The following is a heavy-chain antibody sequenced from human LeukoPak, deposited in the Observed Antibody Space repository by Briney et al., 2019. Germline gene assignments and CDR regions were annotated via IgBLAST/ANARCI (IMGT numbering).Heavy chain of an antibody. D-gene: IGHD5-18*01. CDR2: INPNSGGT. CDR1: GYTFTGYY. Sequence: VASVTVSCKASGYTFTGYYMHWVRQAPGQGLEWMGWINPNSGGTNYAQKFQGWVTMTRDTSISTAYMELSRLRSDDTAVYYCARGPVDTAMSHYYGMDVWGQGTTVTVSS. CDR3: ARGPVDTAMSHYYGMDV. J-gene: IGHJ6*02. V-gene: IGHV1-2*04.